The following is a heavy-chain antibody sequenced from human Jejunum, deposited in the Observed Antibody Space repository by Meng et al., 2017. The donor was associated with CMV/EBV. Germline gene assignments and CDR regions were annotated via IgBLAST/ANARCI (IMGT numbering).Heavy chain of an antibody. Sequence: QIPLKDSCPTLVKPTQTLTLTCSFSGFSPSTRGEGVGWIRQPPGKALEWLALIYRGDDKRYSPSLNSRLTIAKDTSKNEVVLTLTNMGPIDTGTYYCAHFVGGYYPSRPDYWGQGTLVTVSS. D-gene: IGHD1-26*01. J-gene: IGHJ4*02. V-gene: IGHV2-5*02. CDR1: GFSPSTRGEG. CDR2: IYRGDDK. CDR3: AHFVGGYYPSRPDY.